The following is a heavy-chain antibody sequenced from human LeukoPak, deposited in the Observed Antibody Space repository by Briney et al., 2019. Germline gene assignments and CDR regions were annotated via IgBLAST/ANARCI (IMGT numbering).Heavy chain of an antibody. V-gene: IGHV4-39*01. J-gene: IGHJ4*02. Sequence: SETLSRTCTVSGGSISSSSYYWGWIRQPPGKGLEWIGSIYYSGSTYYNPSLKSRVTISVDTSKNQFSLKLSSVTAADTAVYYCARLWEPYSYDYWGQGTLVTVSS. D-gene: IGHD1-26*01. CDR2: IYYSGST. CDR3: ARLWEPYSYDY. CDR1: GGSISSSSYY.